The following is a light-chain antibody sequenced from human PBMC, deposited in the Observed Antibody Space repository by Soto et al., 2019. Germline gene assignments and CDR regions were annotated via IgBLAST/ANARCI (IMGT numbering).Light chain of an antibody. Sequence: EIVLTQSPATLSLSPGERATLSCRASQSVSSYLAWYQQKPGQAPRLLIYDASNSATGIPARFSGSGSGTDFTLTISSLETEDFAVYDCQQRGNWPLTFGQGTNVEIK. J-gene: IGKJ1*01. V-gene: IGKV3-11*01. CDR3: QQRGNWPLT. CDR2: DAS. CDR1: QSVSSY.